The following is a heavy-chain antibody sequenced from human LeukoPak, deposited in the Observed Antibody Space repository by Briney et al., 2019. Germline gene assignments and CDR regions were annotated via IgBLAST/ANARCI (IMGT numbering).Heavy chain of an antibody. CDR2: IRYDGGNK. V-gene: IGHV3-30*02. CDR3: AKAPYCSSTSCYTGGY. CDR1: GFTFSSYG. J-gene: IGHJ4*02. D-gene: IGHD2-2*02. Sequence: GGSLRLSCAASGFTFSSYGMHWVRQAPGKGLEWVAFIRYDGGNKYYADSVKGRFTISRDNSKNTLYLQMNSLRAEDTAVYYCAKAPYCSSTSCYTGGYWGQGTLVTVSS.